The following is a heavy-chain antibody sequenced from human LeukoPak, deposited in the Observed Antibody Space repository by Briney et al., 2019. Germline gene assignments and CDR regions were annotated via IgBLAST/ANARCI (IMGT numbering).Heavy chain of an antibody. V-gene: IGHV3-23*01. CDR2: ISGSGGST. J-gene: IGHJ3*02. D-gene: IGHD3-22*01. Sequence: PGGSLRLSCAASGFTFSSYAMSWVRQAPGKGLEWVSAISGSGGSTYYADSGKGRFTISRDNSKTTLYLQMNSLRAEDTAVYYCAKDARITMIVVARRFAFDIWGQGTMVTVSS. CDR3: AKDARITMIVVARRFAFDI. CDR1: GFTFSSYA.